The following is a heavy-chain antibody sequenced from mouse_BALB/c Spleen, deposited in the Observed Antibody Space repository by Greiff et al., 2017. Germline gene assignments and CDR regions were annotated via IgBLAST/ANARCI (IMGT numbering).Heavy chain of an antibody. V-gene: IGHV5-6-5*01. J-gene: IGHJ4*01. CDR3: ARGDYYGNYGAMDY. CDR1: GFTFSSYA. Sequence: EVKVEESGGGLVKPGGSLKLSCAASGFTFSSYAMSWVRQTPEKRLEWVASISSGGSTYYPDSVKGRFTISRDNARNILYLQMSSLRSEDTAMYYCARGDYYGNYGAMDYWGQGTSVTVSS. CDR2: ISSGGST. D-gene: IGHD2-1*01.